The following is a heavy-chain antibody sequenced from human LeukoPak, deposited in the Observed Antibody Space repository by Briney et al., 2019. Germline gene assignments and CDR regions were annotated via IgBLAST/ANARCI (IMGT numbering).Heavy chain of an antibody. Sequence: SETLSLTCAVYGGSFSGYYWNWIRQSPGKGLEWIGEINHSGSTNYNPSLKSRVTISLDTFNNQFSLKLSSVTAADTAVYYCARRPTGIDYWGQGTLVTVSS. CDR1: GGSFSGYY. J-gene: IGHJ4*02. V-gene: IGHV4-34*01. CDR2: INHSGST. CDR3: ARRPTGIDY. D-gene: IGHD4-17*01.